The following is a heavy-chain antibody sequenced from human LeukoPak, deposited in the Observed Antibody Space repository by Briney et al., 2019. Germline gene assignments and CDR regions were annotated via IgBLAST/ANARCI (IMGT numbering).Heavy chain of an antibody. J-gene: IGHJ5*02. CDR1: GFTFSSYW. D-gene: IGHD1-26*01. CDR3: VRGVGGDSRFDP. Sequence: GGSLRLSCAASGFTFSSYWMHWVRQAPGKGLVWVSRINSDGSSTRYADSVKGRFTISRDNAKNTLYLQMNSLRAEDSAVYYCVRGVGGDSRFDPWGQGTLVTVSS. CDR2: INSDGSST. V-gene: IGHV3-74*01.